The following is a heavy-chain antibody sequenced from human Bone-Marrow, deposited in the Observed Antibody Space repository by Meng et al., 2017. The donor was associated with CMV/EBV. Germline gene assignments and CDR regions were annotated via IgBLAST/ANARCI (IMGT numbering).Heavy chain of an antibody. J-gene: IGHJ6*02. Sequence: ASVKVSCKASGYTFTGYYMHWVRQAPGQGLEWMGWINPNSGGTNYAQKFQGRVTMTRDTSISTAYMELSRLRSDDTAVYYCASGDQLLANYYGMAVWGQGTTVTVSS. CDR3: ASGDQLLANYYGMAV. V-gene: IGHV1-2*02. D-gene: IGHD2-2*01. CDR2: INPNSGGT. CDR1: GYTFTGYY.